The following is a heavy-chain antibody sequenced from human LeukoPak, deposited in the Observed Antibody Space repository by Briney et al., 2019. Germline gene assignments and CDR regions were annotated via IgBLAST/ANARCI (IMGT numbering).Heavy chain of an antibody. J-gene: IGHJ4*02. CDR2: ITTKANSYAT. Sequence: GGSLKLSCAASGFTFSAFHMHWVRQASGKGLEWVGRITTKANSYATAYAASVKGRFTVSRDDSKNTAYLQMSSLKTEDTAVYYCTTYTSGHYWGQGTLVTVSS. V-gene: IGHV3-73*01. CDR1: GFTFSAFH. D-gene: IGHD6-19*01. CDR3: TTYTSGHY.